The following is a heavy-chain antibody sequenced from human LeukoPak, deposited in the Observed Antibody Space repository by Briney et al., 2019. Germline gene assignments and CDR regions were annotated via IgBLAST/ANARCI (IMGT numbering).Heavy chain of an antibody. D-gene: IGHD6-19*01. CDR3: ARALFADSSGWQFDY. CDR1: GGSISSYY. Sequence: PSETLSLTCTVSGGSISSYYWSWIRQPAGKGLEWIGRIYTSGSTNYNLSLKSRVTMSVDTSKNQFSLKLSSVTAADTAVYYCARALFADSSGWQFDYWGQGTLVTVSS. J-gene: IGHJ4*02. CDR2: IYTSGST. V-gene: IGHV4-4*07.